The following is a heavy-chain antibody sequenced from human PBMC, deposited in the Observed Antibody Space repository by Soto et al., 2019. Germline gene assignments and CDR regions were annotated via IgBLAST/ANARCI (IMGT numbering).Heavy chain of an antibody. Sequence: QVQLQESGPGLVWPSETLSLTCSVSGDSISTYYWTWIRQPPGKKPEWIGNIFSDGSTKHNPSLLSRAPISVDTSKNQFFLRLTSVTPADAAVYFCARGDDFGGLKHDWFDSWGQGTLVTVYS. D-gene: IGHD3-10*01. CDR3: ARGDDFGGLKHDWFDS. CDR2: IFSDGST. J-gene: IGHJ5*01. CDR1: GDSISTYY. V-gene: IGHV4-59*01.